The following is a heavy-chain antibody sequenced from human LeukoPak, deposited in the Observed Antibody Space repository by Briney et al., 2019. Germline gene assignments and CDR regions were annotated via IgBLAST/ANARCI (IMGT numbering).Heavy chain of an antibody. CDR1: GGSISSYY. D-gene: IGHD6-6*01. Sequence: SETLSLTCTVSGGSISSYYWSWIRQPAGKGLEWIGRIYTSGSTNYNPSLKSRVTMSVDTSKNQFSLKLSSVTAADTAVYYCARSSRGYSSSSIDYWGQGTLVTVSS. V-gene: IGHV4-4*07. CDR2: IYTSGST. CDR3: ARSSRGYSSSSIDY. J-gene: IGHJ4*02.